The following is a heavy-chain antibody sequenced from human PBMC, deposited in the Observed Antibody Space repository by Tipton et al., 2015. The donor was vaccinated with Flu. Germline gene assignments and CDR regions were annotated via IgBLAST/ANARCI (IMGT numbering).Heavy chain of an antibody. CDR3: AKDLSGSYSIDY. CDR2: IYNEGTT. CDR1: GFTVSRNY. D-gene: IGHD1-26*01. Sequence: SLRLSCAASGFTVSRNYMNWVRQAPGKGLEWVSVIYNEGTTYYADSVKGRFTTSRDNSKNTLYLQMNGLRTEDTAVYYCAKDLSGSYSIDYCGQGTLVTVSS. J-gene: IGHJ4*02. V-gene: IGHV3-66*02.